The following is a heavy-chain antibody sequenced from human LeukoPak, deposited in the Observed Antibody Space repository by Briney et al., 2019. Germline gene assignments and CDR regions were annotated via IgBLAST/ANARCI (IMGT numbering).Heavy chain of an antibody. CDR2: MYNSGST. J-gene: IGHJ4*02. CDR3: ARHGGSYSFDY. CDR1: GGSISSYY. D-gene: IGHD1-26*01. V-gene: IGHV4-59*08. Sequence: SETLSLTCTVSGGSISSYYWSWIRQPPGKGLEWIGFMYNSGSTNYNPSLKSRVTISVDTSKNQFSLKLNSVTAADTAVYYCARHGGSYSFDYWGQGTLVTVSS.